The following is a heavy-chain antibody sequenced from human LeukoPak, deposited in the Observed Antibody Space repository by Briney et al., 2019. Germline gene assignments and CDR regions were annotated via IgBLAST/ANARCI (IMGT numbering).Heavy chain of an antibody. CDR3: AREGQQLVFDY. D-gene: IGHD6-13*01. CDR1: GGSISSSSYY. CDR2: IYYSGST. Sequence: SETLSLTCTVSGGSISSSSYYWGWIRQPPGKGLEWIGSIYYSGSTYYNPSLKSRVTISVDTSKNQFSLKPSSVTAADTAVYYCAREGQQLVFDYWGQGTLVTVSS. J-gene: IGHJ4*02. V-gene: IGHV4-39*02.